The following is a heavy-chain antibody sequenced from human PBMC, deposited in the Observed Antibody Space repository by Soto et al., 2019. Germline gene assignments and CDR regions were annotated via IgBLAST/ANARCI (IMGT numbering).Heavy chain of an antibody. CDR2: IIPIFGTA. J-gene: IGHJ4*02. CDR3: ASEGEGAYY. V-gene: IGHV1-69*13. D-gene: IGHD3-16*01. Sequence: VASVKVSCKASGGTFSSYAISWVRQAPGQGLEWMGGIIPIFGTANYAQKFQGRVTITADESTSTAYMQLSSLRSEDTAVYYCASEGEGAYYSGQGTLVTVSS. CDR1: GGTFSSYA.